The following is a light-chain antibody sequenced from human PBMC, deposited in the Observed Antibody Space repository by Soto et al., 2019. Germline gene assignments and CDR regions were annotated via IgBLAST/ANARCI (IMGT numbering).Light chain of an antibody. J-gene: IGKJ4*01. CDR3: QQSYSNLALT. Sequence: DIQMTQSPSSLSASVGDRVTITCRASQSISTYLNWYQHKPGKAPKLLIYAASILQSGVPSRFSGRGSGTDFTLTISSLQPEDFATYYCQQSYSNLALTFGGGTKVEIK. CDR1: QSISTY. V-gene: IGKV1-39*01. CDR2: AAS.